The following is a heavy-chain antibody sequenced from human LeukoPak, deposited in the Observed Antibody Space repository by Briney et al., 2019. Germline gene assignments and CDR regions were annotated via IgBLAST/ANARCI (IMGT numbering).Heavy chain of an antibody. Sequence: GGSLRLSCAASGFTFSSYAMHWVRQAPGKGLEWVAVISYDGSNKYYADSVKGRFTISRDNAKNSLYLQMNSLRAEDTAVYYCARDSMYAFDIWGQGTMVTVSS. CDR2: ISYDGSNK. V-gene: IGHV3-30*04. J-gene: IGHJ3*02. CDR3: ARDSMYAFDI. D-gene: IGHD2-2*01. CDR1: GFTFSSYA.